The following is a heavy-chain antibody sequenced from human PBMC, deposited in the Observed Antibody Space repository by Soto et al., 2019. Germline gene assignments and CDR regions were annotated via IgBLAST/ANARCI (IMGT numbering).Heavy chain of an antibody. V-gene: IGHV4-4*02. CDR3: AREIVTAGGNNYFDP. CDR2: VYHTGDT. Sequence: SETLSLTCGVSGGTVASSHWWSWVRQSPSRGLEWIGNVYHTGDTNFNPSLQSRVTFSVDKSNNQFSLRLTSLTAAYTAVYFCAREIVTAGGNNYFDPWGPGTLVTV. D-gene: IGHD2-21*02. CDR1: GGTVASSHW. J-gene: IGHJ5*02.